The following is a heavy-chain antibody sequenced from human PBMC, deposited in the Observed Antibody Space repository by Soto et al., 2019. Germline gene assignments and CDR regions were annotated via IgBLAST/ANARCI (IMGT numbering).Heavy chain of an antibody. D-gene: IGHD1-26*01. CDR3: AKGSQWEPFRNWFDP. V-gene: IGHV3-23*01. Sequence: EVQLLESGGGLVQPGGSLRLSCAASGFTFSSYAMNWVRQAPGKGLEWVSTISGSGGSTYYADSVKGRFTISRDNSKNTLYLQMSSLRAEDTAVYYCAKGSQWEPFRNWFDPWGQGTLVTVSS. CDR2: ISGSGGST. CDR1: GFTFSSYA. J-gene: IGHJ5*02.